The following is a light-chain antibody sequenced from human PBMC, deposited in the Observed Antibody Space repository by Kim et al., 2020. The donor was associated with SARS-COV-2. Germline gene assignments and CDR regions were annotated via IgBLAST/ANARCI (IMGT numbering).Light chain of an antibody. J-gene: IGKJ2*01. CDR1: KGINKY. Sequence: ASIGERGTVGCQASKGINKYLNWYQQKPGKAPKLLISHASNLESGVPSRFSGDGYGTDFTFTISSLQPEDIATYFCQQYDDLPYSFGPGTKLEI. CDR2: HAS. V-gene: IGKV1-33*01. CDR3: QQYDDLPYS.